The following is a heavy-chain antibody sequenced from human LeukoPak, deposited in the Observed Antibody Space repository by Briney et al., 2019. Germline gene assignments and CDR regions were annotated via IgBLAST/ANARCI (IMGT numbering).Heavy chain of an antibody. V-gene: IGHV3-23*01. D-gene: IGHD4-23*01. Sequence: GWSLRLSCAASGFTFSSYAMSWVRQAPGKGLEWVSAISGSGGSTYYADSVKGRFTISRDNSKNTLYLQMNSLRAEDTAVYYCAKDRGKTVAQFDYWGQGTLVTVSS. J-gene: IGHJ4*02. CDR3: AKDRGKTVAQFDY. CDR1: GFTFSSYA. CDR2: ISGSGGST.